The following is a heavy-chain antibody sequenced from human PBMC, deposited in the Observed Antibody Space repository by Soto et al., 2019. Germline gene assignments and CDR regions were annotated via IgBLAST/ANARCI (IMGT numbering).Heavy chain of an antibody. J-gene: IGHJ4*02. CDR3: ARGEDSCSRDTCHIRRDY. D-gene: IGHD6-13*01. Sequence: EVQLVESGGGLVKPGGSLTLSCAASGFAFTSYSMNWVRQAPGKGLEWVSSISSPGSSIDYAESVKGRFTISRDAAKNEXXLQMDSLGVEDTAVYYCARGEDSCSRDTCHIRRDYWGQGTLVTVSS. CDR1: GFAFTSYS. V-gene: IGHV3-21*03. CDR2: ISSPGSSI.